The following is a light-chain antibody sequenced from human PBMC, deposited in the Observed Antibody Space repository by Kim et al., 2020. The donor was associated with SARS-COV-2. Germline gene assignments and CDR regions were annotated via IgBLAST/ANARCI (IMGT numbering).Light chain of an antibody. CDR1: SLRTYY. CDR3: FSRGNSGNHKV. V-gene: IGLV3-19*01. CDR2: GGN. Sequence: SSELTQDPAVSVALGQTVRITCQGVSLRTYYASWYQQKPGQAPVLVFHGGNNRPSGIPGRFSGSSSGDTASLTITGAQAEDEADYFCFSRGNSGNHKVFGGGTQLTVL. J-gene: IGLJ3*02.